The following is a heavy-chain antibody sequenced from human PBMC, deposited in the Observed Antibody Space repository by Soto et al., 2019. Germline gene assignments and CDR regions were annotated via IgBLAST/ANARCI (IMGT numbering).Heavy chain of an antibody. V-gene: IGHV1-18*01. CDR3: ARDSLGYCSSTSCLIVSPWFDP. CDR1: GYTFTSYG. CDR2: ISAYNGNT. D-gene: IGHD2-2*01. J-gene: IGHJ5*02. Sequence: GASVKVSCKASGYTFTSYGISWVRQAPGQGLEWMGWISAYNGNTNYAQKLQGRVTMTTDTSTSTAYMELRSLRSDDTAVYYCARDSLGYCSSTSCLIVSPWFDPWGQGTLVTVSS.